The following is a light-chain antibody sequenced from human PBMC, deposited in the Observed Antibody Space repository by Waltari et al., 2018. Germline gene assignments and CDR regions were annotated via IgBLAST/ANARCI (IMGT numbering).Light chain of an antibody. CDR3: SSYTSSSTFEGVV. J-gene: IGLJ2*01. CDR1: SSDVGGYNY. CDR2: DVS. V-gene: IGLV2-14*01. Sequence: LTQPASVSGSPGQSITISCTGTSSDVGGYNYVSWYQQHPGKAPKLMIYDVSKRPSGVSNRFSGSKSGNTASLTISGLQAEDEADYYCSSYTSSSTFEGVVFGGGTKLTVL.